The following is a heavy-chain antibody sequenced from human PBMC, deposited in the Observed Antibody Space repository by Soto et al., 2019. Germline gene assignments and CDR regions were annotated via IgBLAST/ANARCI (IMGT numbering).Heavy chain of an antibody. J-gene: IGHJ3*02. CDR2: ISSSGSTI. CDR1: GFTFSDYY. D-gene: IGHD3-3*01. V-gene: IGHV3-11*01. CDR3: ALWSGYSYGYRNAFDI. Sequence: GGSLRLSCAASGFTFSDYYMSWIRQAPGKGLEWVSYISSSGSTIYYADSVKGRFTISRDNAKNSLYLQMNSLRAEDTAVYYCALWSGYSYGYRNAFDIWGQGTMVTVSS.